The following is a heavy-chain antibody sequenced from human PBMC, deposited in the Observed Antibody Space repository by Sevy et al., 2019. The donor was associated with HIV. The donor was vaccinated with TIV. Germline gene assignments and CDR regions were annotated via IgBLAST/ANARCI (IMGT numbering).Heavy chain of an antibody. V-gene: IGHV3-30-3*01. CDR1: GFTFSSYA. J-gene: IGHJ6*02. Sequence: GGSLRLSCAASGFTFSSYAMHWVRQAPGKGLEWVAVISYDGSNKYYADSVKGLFTISRDNSKNTLYLQMNSLRAEDTAVYYCAREAGYSSGWDYYYYGMDVWGQGTTVTVSS. CDR3: AREAGYSSGWDYYYYGMDV. D-gene: IGHD6-19*01. CDR2: ISYDGSNK.